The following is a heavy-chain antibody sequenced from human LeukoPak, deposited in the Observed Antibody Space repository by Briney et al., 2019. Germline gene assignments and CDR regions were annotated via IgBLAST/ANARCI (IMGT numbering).Heavy chain of an antibody. CDR2: IYYRGST. V-gene: IGHV4-39*07. Sequence: SETLSLTCTVSGGSISSTIYYWGWIRQPPGKGLEWIGSIYYRGSTYYNPSLKSRVAISVDTSKNQFSLKLSSVTAADTAVYYCAREEYSSGWYYFDYWGQGTLVTVSS. J-gene: IGHJ4*02. D-gene: IGHD6-19*01. CDR3: AREEYSSGWYYFDY. CDR1: GGSISSTIYY.